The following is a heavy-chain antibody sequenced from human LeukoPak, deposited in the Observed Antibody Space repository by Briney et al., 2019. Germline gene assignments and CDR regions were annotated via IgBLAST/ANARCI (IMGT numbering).Heavy chain of an antibody. CDR1: GFTFSSYA. Sequence: GGSLRLSCAASGFTFSSYAMSWVRQAPGKGLEWVSAISGSGGNTYYADSVKGRFTISRDNSKNTLYLQMNSLRAEDTAVYYCAKRASGSGTSLYYFDYWGQGTLVTVSS. CDR3: AKRASGSGTSLYYFDY. CDR2: ISGSGGNT. V-gene: IGHV3-23*01. J-gene: IGHJ4*02. D-gene: IGHD3-10*01.